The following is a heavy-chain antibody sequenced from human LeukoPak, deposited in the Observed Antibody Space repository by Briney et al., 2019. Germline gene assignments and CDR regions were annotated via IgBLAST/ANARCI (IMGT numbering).Heavy chain of an antibody. D-gene: IGHD3-9*01. CDR3: ARDGHYDILTGYFQD. Sequence: PGGSLRLSCAASRFTFTDYYMSWIRQAPGKGLEWVSYITNSGTTIYYADSVKGRFTISRDNAKNSLYLQMNSLRAEDTAVYYCARDGHYDILTGYFQDWGQGTLVTVSS. CDR1: RFTFTDYY. J-gene: IGHJ1*01. CDR2: ITNSGTTI. V-gene: IGHV3-11*01.